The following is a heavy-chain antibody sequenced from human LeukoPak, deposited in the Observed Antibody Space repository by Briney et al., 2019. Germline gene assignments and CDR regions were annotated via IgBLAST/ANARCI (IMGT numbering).Heavy chain of an antibody. CDR3: ARYCIGGSCYAAHDY. D-gene: IGHD2-15*01. CDR2: IDPSDSYT. CDR1: GYSFTSYW. Sequence: GESLKISCKGSGYSFTSYWISWVHQMPRKGLEWMGRIDPSDSYTNYSPSFQGHVTISADKSISTAYLQWSSLKASDTAMYYCARYCIGGSCYAAHDYWGQGTLVTVSS. J-gene: IGHJ4*02. V-gene: IGHV5-10-1*01.